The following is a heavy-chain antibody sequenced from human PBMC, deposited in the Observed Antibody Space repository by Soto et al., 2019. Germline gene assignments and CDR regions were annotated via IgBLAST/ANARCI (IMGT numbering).Heavy chain of an antibody. CDR1: GFTFSSYS. CDR2: ISSSSSYI. J-gene: IGHJ6*02. Sequence: EVQLVESGGGLVKPGGSLRLSCAASGFTFSSYSMNWVRQAPGKGLEWVSSISSSSSYIYYADSVKGRFTISRDNAKNSLYLQMTSLRAEDTAVYYCARSPGPHYGMDVWGQGTTVTVSS. V-gene: IGHV3-21*01. CDR3: ARSPGPHYGMDV.